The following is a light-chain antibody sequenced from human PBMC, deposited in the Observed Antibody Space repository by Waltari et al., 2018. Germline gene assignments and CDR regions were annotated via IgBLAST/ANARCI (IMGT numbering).Light chain of an antibody. Sequence: DIVMTQFPLSLPVTPGEPASISCRSSQSLLHSNGYNYLDWYLQKPGQSPQLLISLGSNRAAGVPDRFSGSGSGTDFTLKISRVEAEDVGVYYCMQALQTPPTFGQGTKVEIK. CDR2: LGS. J-gene: IGKJ1*01. CDR1: QSLLHSNGYNY. V-gene: IGKV2-28*01. CDR3: MQALQTPPT.